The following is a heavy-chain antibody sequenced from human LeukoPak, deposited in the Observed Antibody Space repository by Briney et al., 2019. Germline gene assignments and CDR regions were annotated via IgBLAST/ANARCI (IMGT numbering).Heavy chain of an antibody. Sequence: PSETLSLTCTVSGGSISSSSYYWGWIRQPPGKGLEWIGSIYYSGSTYYNPSLKSRVTISVDTSKNQFSLKLSSVTAADTAVYYCARDRIAAAIGMDVWGQGTTVTVSS. V-gene: IGHV4-39*07. D-gene: IGHD6-13*01. CDR3: ARDRIAAAIGMDV. CDR1: GGSISSSSYY. J-gene: IGHJ6*02. CDR2: IYYSGST.